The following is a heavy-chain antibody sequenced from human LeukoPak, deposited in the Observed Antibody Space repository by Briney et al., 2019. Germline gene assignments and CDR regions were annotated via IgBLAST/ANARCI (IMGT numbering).Heavy chain of an antibody. CDR3: ARGIAARPLYYNYYMDV. CDR2: INHSGSI. D-gene: IGHD6-6*01. Sequence: SETLSLTCAVYGGSFSGYYWGWIRQPPGKGLEWIGRINHSGSINFNPPLKSRVTISIDTSNNQVSLRLTSVTAADTAIYYCARGIAARPLYYNYYMDVWGTGTKVSVSS. CDR1: GGSFSGYY. J-gene: IGHJ6*03. V-gene: IGHV4-34*01.